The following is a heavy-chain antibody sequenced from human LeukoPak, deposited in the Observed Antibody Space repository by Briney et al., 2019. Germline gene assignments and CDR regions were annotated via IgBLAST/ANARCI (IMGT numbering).Heavy chain of an antibody. Sequence: EASVKVSCKASGYTFTGYYMHWVRQAPGQGLEWMGWINPNSGGTNYAQKFQGWVTMTRDTSISTAYMELSRLRSDDTAVYYCARSPGPYYYGMDVWGQGTTVTVSS. D-gene: IGHD1-14*01. V-gene: IGHV1-2*04. CDR3: ARSPGPYYYGMDV. J-gene: IGHJ6*02. CDR1: GYTFTGYY. CDR2: INPNSGGT.